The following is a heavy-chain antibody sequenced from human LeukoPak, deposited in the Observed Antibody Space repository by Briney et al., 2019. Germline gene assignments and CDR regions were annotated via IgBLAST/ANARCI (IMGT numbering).Heavy chain of an antibody. Sequence: SETLSLTCAVYGGSFSGYYWSWIRQPPGKGLEWIGEINHSGSTNYNPSLKSRVTISVDTSKNQFSLKLSSVTAADTAVYYCARQGYYSEDWFDPWGQGTLVTVSS. CDR1: GGSFSGYY. CDR2: INHSGST. J-gene: IGHJ5*02. CDR3: ARQGYYSEDWFDP. V-gene: IGHV4-34*01. D-gene: IGHD3-22*01.